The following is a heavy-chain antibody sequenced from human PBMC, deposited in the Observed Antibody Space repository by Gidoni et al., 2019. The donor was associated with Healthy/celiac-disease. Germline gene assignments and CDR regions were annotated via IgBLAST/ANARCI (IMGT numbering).Heavy chain of an antibody. CDR1: GFTFRSDA. V-gene: IGHV3-23*01. CDR2: ISGSGGST. CDR3: AKENRGWDSMYYVDY. J-gene: IGHJ4*02. D-gene: IGHD6-19*01. Sequence: EVQLLESGGGLVQPGGSLRLSCAASGFTFRSDARSWGRQAPGKGSECVAAISGSGGSTYYAESVKGRFTISREKSKNTRYLQMNSLRAEDTDVYYCAKENRGWDSMYYVDYWGQGTLVTVSS.